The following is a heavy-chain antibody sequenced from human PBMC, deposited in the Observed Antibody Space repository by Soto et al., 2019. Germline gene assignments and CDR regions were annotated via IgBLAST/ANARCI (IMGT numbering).Heavy chain of an antibody. Sequence: PGVFLRLSCSASGFTLRSYAMSWVSQASGKGLEWVSTIGASGDYTHYADSVKGRFIISRDNSKNTLYLQMHSLRGEDTAVYYCAKDVSMGYAAGSYSSHLGQGSLVTVSS. V-gene: IGHV3-23*01. CDR2: IGASGDYT. D-gene: IGHD3-10*01. CDR3: AKDVSMGYAAGSYSSH. CDR1: GFTLRSYA. J-gene: IGHJ4*02.